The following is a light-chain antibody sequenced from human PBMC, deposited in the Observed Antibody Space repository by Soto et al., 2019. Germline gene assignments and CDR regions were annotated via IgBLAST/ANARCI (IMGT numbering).Light chain of an antibody. CDR2: AAF. V-gene: IGKV1-39*01. J-gene: IGKJ1*01. CDR1: HIIRKY. CDR3: QQCYSTPWT. Sequence: DIQMTQSPSSLSASVGDRVTITCRASHIIRKYLSWYQQKPGKAPKLLIYAAFNLQNGVPSRFSGSVSGADFTLTISSLQPDDFATYYCQQCYSTPWTFGPGTKVEIK.